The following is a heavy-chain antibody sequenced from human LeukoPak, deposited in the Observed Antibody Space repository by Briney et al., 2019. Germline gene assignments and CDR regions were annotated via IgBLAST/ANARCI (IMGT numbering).Heavy chain of an antibody. J-gene: IGHJ4*02. D-gene: IGHD3-22*01. Sequence: SGGSLRLSCAASGFTFSSYWMHWVRQAPGKGLVWVSRINSDGSSTSYADSVKGRFTISRDNAKNTLYLQMNSLRAEDTAVYYRAKEDPHYYDSSGYIDYWGQGTLVTVSS. CDR3: AKEDPHYYDSSGYIDY. CDR1: GFTFSSYW. CDR2: INSDGSST. V-gene: IGHV3-74*01.